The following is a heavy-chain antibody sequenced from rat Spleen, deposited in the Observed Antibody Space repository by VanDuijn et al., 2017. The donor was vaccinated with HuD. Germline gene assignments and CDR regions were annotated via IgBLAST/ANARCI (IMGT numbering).Heavy chain of an antibody. J-gene: IGHJ3*01. V-gene: IGHV5-58*01. Sequence: EVQLVETGGGLVQPGESLKLSCVASGFTFSSYWMYWIRQAPGEGLEWISSISPDGGSTYYPDSVKGRFTISRDIAKSSLYLQMDSLRSEDTATYYCARVGTRVSRFAYWGQGTLVTVSS. CDR2: ISPDGGST. CDR3: ARVGTRVSRFAY. CDR1: GFTFSSYW. D-gene: IGHD1-4*01.